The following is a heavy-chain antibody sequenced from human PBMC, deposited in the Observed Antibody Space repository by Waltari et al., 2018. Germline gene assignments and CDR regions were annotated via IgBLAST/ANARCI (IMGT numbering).Heavy chain of an antibody. V-gene: IGHV1-69*05. CDR3: ASLARRVGATGYYYYYMDV. CDR2: IIPIFGTA. D-gene: IGHD1-26*01. Sequence: QVQLVQSGAEVKKPGSSVKVSCKASGGTFSSYAISWVRQAPGQGLEWMGVIIPIFGTANYAQKFQGRVTITTDESTSTAYMELSSLRSEDTAVYYCASLARRVGATGYYYYYMDVWGKGTTVTVSS. CDR1: GGTFSSYA. J-gene: IGHJ6*03.